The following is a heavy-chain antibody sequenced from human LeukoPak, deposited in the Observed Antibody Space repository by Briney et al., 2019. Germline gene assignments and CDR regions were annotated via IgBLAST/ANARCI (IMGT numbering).Heavy chain of an antibody. D-gene: IGHD6-13*01. Sequence: GESLKISCKTSGFRFADYWIAWVRQMPGKGMEWMGIVYPRDSDARYSPSFQGQVTISADKSNNSAYLQWNTLKASDSAIYYCARHMVGSTWYSDLDFWGRGTLVTVSS. CDR1: GFRFADYW. J-gene: IGHJ4*02. V-gene: IGHV5-51*01. CDR2: VYPRDSDA. CDR3: ARHMVGSTWYSDLDF.